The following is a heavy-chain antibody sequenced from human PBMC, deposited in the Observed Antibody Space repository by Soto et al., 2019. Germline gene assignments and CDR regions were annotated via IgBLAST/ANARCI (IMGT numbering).Heavy chain of an antibody. J-gene: IGHJ3*02. Sequence: QVQLVQSGGGVVQTGNSLRLSCTVSGLTFSSSSVHWVRQAPGKGLEWVAVISENGDRQYSTDSVRGRFLVSRDDAKNSLYLQMNSLRADDTAIYYCARDRCRGGSCYQTYAFDMWGQGTLVTVSS. V-gene: IGHV3-30-3*01. CDR2: ISENGDRQ. CDR3: ARDRCRGGSCYQTYAFDM. D-gene: IGHD2-15*01. CDR1: GLTFSSSS.